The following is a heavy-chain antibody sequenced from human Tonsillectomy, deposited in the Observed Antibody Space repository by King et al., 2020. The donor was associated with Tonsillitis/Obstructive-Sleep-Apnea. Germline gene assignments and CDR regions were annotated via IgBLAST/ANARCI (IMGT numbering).Heavy chain of an antibody. J-gene: IGHJ4*02. Sequence: QLVQSGGGLVQPGGSLRLSCAASGFTFSSYEMNWVRQAPGKGLEWVSYISSSGSTIYYADSVKGRFTISRDNAKNSLYLQMNSLRADDTAVYYCAREGITIDYLGQGTLVTDSS. CDR1: GFTFSSYE. CDR2: ISSSGSTI. V-gene: IGHV3-48*03. CDR3: AREGITIDY. D-gene: IGHD3-10*01.